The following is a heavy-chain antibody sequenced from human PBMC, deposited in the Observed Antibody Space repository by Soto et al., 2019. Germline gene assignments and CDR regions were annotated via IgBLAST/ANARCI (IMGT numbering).Heavy chain of an antibody. CDR1: GFTFSNYT. CDR2: ISYDGSNK. CDR3: ARGAGIAVAGTSVDY. D-gene: IGHD6-19*01. Sequence: QVQLVESGGGVVQPGRSLRLSCAASGFTFSNYTMHWVRQAPGKGLEWVALISYDGSNKYYADSVKGRFTISRDNSKNTLYMQMNSLRGEETAVYYCARGAGIAVAGTSVDYGGQGTLVSVCS. V-gene: IGHV3-30-3*01. J-gene: IGHJ4*02.